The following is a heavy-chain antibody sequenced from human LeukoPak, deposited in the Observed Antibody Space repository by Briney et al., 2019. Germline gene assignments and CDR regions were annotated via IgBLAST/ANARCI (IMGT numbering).Heavy chain of an antibody. J-gene: IGHJ6*02. Sequence: SVKVSCKASGGTFSSYAISWVRQAPGQGLEWMGGIIPIFGTANYAQKFQGRVTITADESTSTAYMELSSLRSEDTAVYYCASGIYGDYYYGMDVWGQGTTVTVSS. V-gene: IGHV1-69*13. CDR3: ASGIYGDYYYGMDV. D-gene: IGHD4-17*01. CDR2: IIPIFGTA. CDR1: GGTFSSYA.